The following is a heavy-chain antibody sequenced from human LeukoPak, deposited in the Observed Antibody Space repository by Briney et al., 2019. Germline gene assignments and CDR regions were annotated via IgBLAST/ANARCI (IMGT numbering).Heavy chain of an antibody. Sequence: SETLSLTCTVSGGSISSSSYYWGWIHQPPGKGLEWIGSIYYSGSTYYNPSLKSRVTISVDTSKNQFSLKLSSVTAADTAVYYCARQSGYCSGGSCYSHFDYWGQGTLVTVSS. D-gene: IGHD2-15*01. CDR1: GGSISSSSYY. J-gene: IGHJ4*02. CDR2: IYYSGST. V-gene: IGHV4-39*01. CDR3: ARQSGYCSGGSCYSHFDY.